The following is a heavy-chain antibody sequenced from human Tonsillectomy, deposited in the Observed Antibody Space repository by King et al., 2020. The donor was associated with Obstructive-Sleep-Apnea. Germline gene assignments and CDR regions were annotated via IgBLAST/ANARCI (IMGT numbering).Heavy chain of an antibody. CDR1: DLPFSSSS. J-gene: IGHJ4*02. CDR2: MTSTGTYI. CDR3: AGEEYFGSGTYYSTFDY. D-gene: IGHD3-10*01. V-gene: IGHV3-21*01. Sequence: VQLVESGGGLVKPGGSLRLSCVVSDLPFSSSSMNWVRQAPGKGLEWVSSMTSTGTYIYYADSVKGRFPISRDNAKNSLFLQMNSLTVDDTAVYYCAGEEYFGSGTYYSTFDYWGQGTLVTVSS.